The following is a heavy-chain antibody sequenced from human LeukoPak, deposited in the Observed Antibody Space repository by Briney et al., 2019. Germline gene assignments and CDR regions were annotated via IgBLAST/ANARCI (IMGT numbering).Heavy chain of an antibody. CDR2: IIPIFGTA. CDR3: ARGCYSGYDSPFDH. J-gene: IGHJ4*02. V-gene: IGHV1-69*01. CDR1: GGTFSSYA. Sequence: SVKVSCRASGGTFSSYAISWVRQAPGQGLEWMGGIIPIFGTANYAQKFQGRVTITADESTSTAYMELSSLRSEDTAVYYCARGCYSGYDSPFDHWGQGTLVTVSS. D-gene: IGHD5-12*01.